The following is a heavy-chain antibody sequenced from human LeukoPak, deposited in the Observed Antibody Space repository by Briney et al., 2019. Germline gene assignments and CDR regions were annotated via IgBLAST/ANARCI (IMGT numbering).Heavy chain of an antibody. J-gene: IGHJ4*02. D-gene: IGHD2-15*01. CDR3: ARVAQCSGGSCYSAFDY. CDR1: GGSFSGYY. CDR2: INHSGST. Sequence: PSETLSLTCAVYGGSFSGYYWSWIRQPPGKGLEWIGEINHSGSTNYNPSLKSRVTISVDTSKNQFSLKLSSVTAADTAVYYCARVAQCSGGSCYSAFDYWGQGTPVTVS. V-gene: IGHV4-34*01.